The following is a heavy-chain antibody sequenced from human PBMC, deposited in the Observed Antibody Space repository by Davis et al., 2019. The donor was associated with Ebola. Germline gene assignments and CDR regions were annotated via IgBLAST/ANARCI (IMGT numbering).Heavy chain of an antibody. D-gene: IGHD1-1*01. Sequence: GESLKISCAASGFTFSSYSMNWVRQAPGKGLEWVSVIYSGGSTYYADSVKGRFTISRDNSKNTLYLQISSLRAEDTAVNYCVKVQLAYYFDYWGQGTLVTVSS. J-gene: IGHJ4*02. CDR1: GFTFSSYS. V-gene: IGHV3-66*01. CDR3: VKVQLAYYFDY. CDR2: IYSGGST.